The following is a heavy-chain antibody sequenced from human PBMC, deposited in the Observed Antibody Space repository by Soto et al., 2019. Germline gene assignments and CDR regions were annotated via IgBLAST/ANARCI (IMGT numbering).Heavy chain of an antibody. V-gene: IGHV6-1*01. CDR3: ARGNALDV. D-gene: IGHD3-10*01. J-gene: IGHJ3*01. CDR2: TYYRSKWFH. CDR1: GDSVSSDITS. Sequence: SQTLSLTCAISGDSVSSDITSWNWIRQSPSRGLEWLGRTYYRSKWFHDYAASVKSRITINPDTSKNQFSLELNSMTPEDTAVYYCARGNALDVWGQGTVVTVSS.